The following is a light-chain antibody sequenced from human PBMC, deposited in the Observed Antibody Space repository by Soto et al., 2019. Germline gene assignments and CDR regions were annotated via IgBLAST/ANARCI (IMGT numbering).Light chain of an antibody. CDR3: QQYNSYLT. CDR2: DAS. V-gene: IGKV1-5*01. Sequence: DIQMTQSPSTLSASVGDRVTITCRASQSISSWLAWYQQKPGKAPKLLIYDASSLESGVPSRFSGSGSGTEFTLTISSLQPDDSATYYCQQYNSYLTLGGGTKVEIK. CDR1: QSISSW. J-gene: IGKJ4*01.